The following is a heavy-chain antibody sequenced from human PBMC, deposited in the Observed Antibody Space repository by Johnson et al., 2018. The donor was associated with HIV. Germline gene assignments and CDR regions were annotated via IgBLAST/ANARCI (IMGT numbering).Heavy chain of an antibody. Sequence: VQLVESGGGLVQPGGSLRLSCAASGFTFSSYAMSWVRQAPGKGLEWVSAISGSGGSTYYADSVKGRFTISRDNSKNTLYLQMNSLRAEDTAVYYCAKDRWYDISGKSANLAVDAFDIWGQGTMVTVSS. CDR3: AKDRWYDISGKSANLAVDAFDI. J-gene: IGHJ3*02. V-gene: IGHV3-23*04. CDR1: GFTFSSYA. D-gene: IGHD3-22*01. CDR2: ISGSGGST.